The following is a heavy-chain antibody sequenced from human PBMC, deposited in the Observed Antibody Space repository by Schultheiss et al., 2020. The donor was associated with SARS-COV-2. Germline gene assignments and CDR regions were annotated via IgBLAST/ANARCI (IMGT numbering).Heavy chain of an antibody. D-gene: IGHD3-10*01. CDR2: IKQDGSEK. CDR1: GFTFSSYW. V-gene: IGHV3-7*04. Sequence: GGSLRLSCAASGFTFSSYWMSWVRQAPGKGLEWVANIKQDGSEKYYVDSVKGRFTISRDNAKNSLYLQMNSLRAEDTAVYYCVRAQGSGSAYNWFDPWGQGTLVTVSS. CDR3: VRAQGSGSAYNWFDP. J-gene: IGHJ5*02.